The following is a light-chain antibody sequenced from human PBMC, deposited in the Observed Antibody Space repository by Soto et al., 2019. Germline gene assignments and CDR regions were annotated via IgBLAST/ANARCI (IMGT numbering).Light chain of an antibody. CDR1: SSDIGSHNY. J-gene: IGLJ1*01. CDR2: EVS. Sequence: QSVLTQPASVSGSPGQSITISCTGTSSDIGSHNYVSWYQQHPGKAPKVMIYEVSNRPSGVSNRFSGSKSGNTASLTISGLQAEDEADYYCSSYTVTSVTLYVFGTGTKVT. V-gene: IGLV2-14*01. CDR3: SSYTVTSVTLYV.